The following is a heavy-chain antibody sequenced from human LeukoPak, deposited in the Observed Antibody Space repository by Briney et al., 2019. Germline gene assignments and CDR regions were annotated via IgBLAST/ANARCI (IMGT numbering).Heavy chain of an antibody. J-gene: IGHJ5*02. CDR2: INPNSGGT. V-gene: IGHV1-2*02. D-gene: IGHD3-3*01. CDR1: GYTFTGYY. CDR3: ARGPRLTIFGVSDNLFDP. Sequence: ASVKDSCKASGYTFTGYYMHWGRQAPGQGGEWMGWINPNSGGTNYAQKFQATVTMTRDTSIRPAYMQLTRLTSDDTAIYYCARGPRLTIFGVSDNLFDPWGQGTLVTVSS.